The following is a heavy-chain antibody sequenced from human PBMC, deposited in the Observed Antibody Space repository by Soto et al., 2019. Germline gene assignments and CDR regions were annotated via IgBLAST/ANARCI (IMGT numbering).Heavy chain of an antibody. V-gene: IGHV3-74*01. Sequence: EVRLVESGGGLVQPGGSLRLSCAASGIIFTNYWMPWVRQAPGKGLVWVSRIDNDGSGTSYADSVKGRFTISRDNAKNTVYLPMNSLRAEDTAVYYCTTVFAYWGQGTLVTVPS. CDR1: GIIFTNYW. CDR3: TTVFAY. J-gene: IGHJ4*02. CDR2: IDNDGSGT.